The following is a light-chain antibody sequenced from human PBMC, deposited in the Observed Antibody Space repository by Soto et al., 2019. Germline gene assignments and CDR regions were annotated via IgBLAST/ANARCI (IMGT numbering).Light chain of an antibody. J-gene: IGKJ1*01. CDR2: AAS. CDR1: QSISSY. CDR3: QQSYSTPLT. Sequence: DIQMTQSPSSLSASVGDRVTITCRASQSISSYLNWYQQKPGNAPKLLIYAASSLKSGVPSRFSGSGSWTDFTLTISSLQPEDFATYYCQQSYSTPLTFGQGTKVEIK. V-gene: IGKV1-39*01.